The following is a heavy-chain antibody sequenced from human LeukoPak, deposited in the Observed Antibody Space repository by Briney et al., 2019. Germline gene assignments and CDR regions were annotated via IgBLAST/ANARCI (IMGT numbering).Heavy chain of an antibody. V-gene: IGHV3-33*01. CDR3: ARDAQGLGVFRGPTLDY. D-gene: IGHD3-10*01. Sequence: GGSLRLSCAAFGFPFGRYGMHWVRQTPGKGLEWVAVIWYDGSNKYYADSVKGRFIVSGDKSKNTLSLEMNNLRAEDTALYYCARDAQGLGVFRGPTLDYWGQGTLVTVSS. CDR1: GFPFGRYG. J-gene: IGHJ4*02. CDR2: IWYDGSNK.